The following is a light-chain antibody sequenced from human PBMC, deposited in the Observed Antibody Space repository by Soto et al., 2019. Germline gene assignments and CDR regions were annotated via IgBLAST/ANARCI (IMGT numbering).Light chain of an antibody. CDR1: SSDVGGYNY. CDR2: EVS. J-gene: IGLJ2*01. V-gene: IGLV2-14*01. CDR3: SSYTSSDTLA. Sequence: QSALTQPASVSGSPGQSITISCTGTSSDVGGYNYVSWYQQHPGKAPKLMIYEVSNRPSGVSNRFSGSKSGNTASLTISGLQAEDEGDYYCSSYTSSDTLAFGGGTKLTVL.